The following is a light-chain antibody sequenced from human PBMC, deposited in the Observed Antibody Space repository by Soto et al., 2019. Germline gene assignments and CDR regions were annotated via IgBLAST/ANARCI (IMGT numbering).Light chain of an antibody. CDR3: SSYTRYSTVV. CDR2: GVT. Sequence: QSALTQPASVSGSPGQSITISCGGTNSDIGGYNFVSWYQQHPGKAPKVLIYGVTNRPSGVSNRFSGSKSGNTASLTISGLQPEDEADYYCSSYTRYSTVVFGGGTKLTVL. CDR1: NSDIGGYNF. J-gene: IGLJ2*01. V-gene: IGLV2-14*01.